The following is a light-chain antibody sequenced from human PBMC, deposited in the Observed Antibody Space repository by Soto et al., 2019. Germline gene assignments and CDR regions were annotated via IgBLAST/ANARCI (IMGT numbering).Light chain of an antibody. CDR3: KQYHTWT. J-gene: IGKJ1*01. CDR1: QSGSTW. CDR2: DAS. Sequence: DIHMTHSPSTLSASVGVSVTLTCRTSQSGSTWLAWYQQKPGKAPKLLISDASSFKSGVPSRFSGSGSGTEFTLTISSLQPDDFATYYCKQYHTWTFGQGTKVDIK. V-gene: IGKV1-5*01.